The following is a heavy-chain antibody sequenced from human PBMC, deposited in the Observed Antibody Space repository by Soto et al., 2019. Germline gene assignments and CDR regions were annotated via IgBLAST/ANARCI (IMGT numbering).Heavy chain of an antibody. CDR3: ARGSIPARGVFGD. J-gene: IGHJ4*02. CDR2: INHSGSS. V-gene: IGHV4-34*01. CDR1: GESFSRYY. D-gene: IGHD6-6*01. Sequence: ETLSLTCAVSGESFSRYYLTSIRQPPGTGLEWIGEINHSGSSNYNPSLKRRVRISIDTSENQFSLRLSSVTAADTAVYYCARGSIPARGVFGDWGQGTQVTVSS.